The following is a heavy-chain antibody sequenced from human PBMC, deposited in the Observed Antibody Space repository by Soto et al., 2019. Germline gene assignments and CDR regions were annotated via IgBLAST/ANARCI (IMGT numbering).Heavy chain of an antibody. Sequence: ASVKVSCKASGYTLTSYGSSWVRQAPGQGLEWMGWISAYNGNTNYAQKLQGRVTMTTDTSASTAYMELSSLRSEDTAVYYCARIVPAAGPHFDYWGQGTLVTVSS. J-gene: IGHJ4*02. CDR2: ISAYNGNT. CDR3: ARIVPAAGPHFDY. D-gene: IGHD6-13*01. V-gene: IGHV1-18*01. CDR1: GYTLTSYG.